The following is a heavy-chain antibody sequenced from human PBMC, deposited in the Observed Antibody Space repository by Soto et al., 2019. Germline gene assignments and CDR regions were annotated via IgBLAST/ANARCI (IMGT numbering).Heavy chain of an antibody. V-gene: IGHV4-31*03. D-gene: IGHD3-9*01. CDR3: ARERYDILTGYSSYYYYGMDV. J-gene: IGHJ6*02. Sequence: QSQTLSLTCTVSGGSISSGGYYWSWIRQHPGKGLEWIGYIYYSGSTYYNPSLKSRVTISVDTSKNQFSLKLSSVTAADTAVYYCARERYDILTGYSSYYYYGMDVWGQGTTVTVSS. CDR2: IYYSGST. CDR1: GGSISSGGYY.